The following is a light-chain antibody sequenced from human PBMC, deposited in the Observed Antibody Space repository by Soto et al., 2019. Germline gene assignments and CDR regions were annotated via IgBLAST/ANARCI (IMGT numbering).Light chain of an antibody. CDR3: QQADSFPLT. J-gene: IGKJ4*01. CDR1: QGIRND. V-gene: IGKV1-6*01. CDR2: GAS. Sequence: AIQMTQSPSSLSASVGDRVTITCRASQGIRNDLGWYQQKPGKAPKLLIYGASTLESGVPSRFSGRGSGTDFTLTISSLQPEDFATYFCQQADSFPLTFGGGTKVDI.